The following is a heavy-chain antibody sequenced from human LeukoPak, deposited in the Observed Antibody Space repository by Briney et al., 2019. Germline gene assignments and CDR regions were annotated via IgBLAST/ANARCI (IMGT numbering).Heavy chain of an antibody. CDR1: GFTFSDYY. CDR2: ISSSGTTI. CDR3: ARDPRGAVVPGAMGV. D-gene: IGHD2-2*01. V-gene: IGHV3-11*01. J-gene: IGHJ6*04. Sequence: GGSLRLSCAASGFTFSDYYMSWIRQAPGKGLEWVSYISSSGTTIYYADSVKGRFTISRDNGQSSLYLPMNSLRAEDTAVYYCARDPRGAVVPGAMGVWGKGTTVTVSS.